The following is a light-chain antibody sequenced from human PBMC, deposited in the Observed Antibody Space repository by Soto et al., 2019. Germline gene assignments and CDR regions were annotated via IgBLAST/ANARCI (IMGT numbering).Light chain of an antibody. V-gene: IGKV3-11*01. CDR3: QQRYHSLT. Sequence: IVLTQYPATLSLSPGETATLSCRASQGVSSYLAWYQQKPGQAPRLLIYDVSTRATGIPARFSGSGSGTDFTLTISSLEPEDFAVYYWQQRYHSLTFGGGTKVEIE. CDR1: QGVSSY. J-gene: IGKJ4*01. CDR2: DVS.